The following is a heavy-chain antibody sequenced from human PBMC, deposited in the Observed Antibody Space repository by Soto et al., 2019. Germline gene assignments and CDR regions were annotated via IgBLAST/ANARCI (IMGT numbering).Heavy chain of an antibody. Sequence: GGSLRLSCAASGFTVSSNYMSWVRQAPGKGLEWVSVIYSGGSTYYADSVKGRFTISRDNSKNTLYLQMNSLRAEDTAVYYCARVYSSSSDARAFDIWGQGTMVTVSS. CDR1: GFTVSSNY. D-gene: IGHD6-6*01. V-gene: IGHV3-66*01. CDR2: IYSGGST. CDR3: ARVYSSSSDARAFDI. J-gene: IGHJ3*02.